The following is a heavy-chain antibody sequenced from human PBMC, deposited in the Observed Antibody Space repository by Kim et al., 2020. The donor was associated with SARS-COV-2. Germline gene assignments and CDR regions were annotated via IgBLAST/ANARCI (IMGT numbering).Heavy chain of an antibody. CDR1: GFTFSSYG. Sequence: GGSLRLSCAASGFTFSSYGMHWVRQAPGKGLEWVAVIWYDGSNKYYADSVKGRFTISRDNSKNTLYLQMNSLRAEDTAVYYCARDLRYFDWLPPYYYYGMDVWGQGTTVTVSS. CDR2: IWYDGSNK. CDR3: ARDLRYFDWLPPYYYYGMDV. D-gene: IGHD3-9*01. V-gene: IGHV3-33*01. J-gene: IGHJ6*02.